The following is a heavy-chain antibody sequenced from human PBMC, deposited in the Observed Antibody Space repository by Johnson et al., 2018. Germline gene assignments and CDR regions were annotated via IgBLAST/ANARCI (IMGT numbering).Heavy chain of an antibody. V-gene: IGHV3-7*01. CDR1: GFTFSSYW. D-gene: IGHD3-10*01. J-gene: IGHJ6*03. CDR2: IKQDGTEK. Sequence: EVQLVESGGGLVQPGGSLRLSCAASGFTFSSYWMTWVRQAPGKGLECVANIKQDGTEKYYVDSVKGRFTMSRDNAKNSLYLQMNSLGVEDTAVYYWARFGEGDTVRGVIMTSYYYYYMDVWGKGTTVTVSS. CDR3: ARFGEGDTVRGVIMTSYYYYYMDV.